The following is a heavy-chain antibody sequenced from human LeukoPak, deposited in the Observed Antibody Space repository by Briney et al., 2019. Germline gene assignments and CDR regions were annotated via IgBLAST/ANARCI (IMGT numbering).Heavy chain of an antibody. CDR3: ARGDQAFDI. CDR1: GDSVSSNSAA. J-gene: IGHJ3*02. D-gene: IGHD3-16*01. CDR2: TYYRSKWSK. Sequence: SQTLSLTCAITGDSVSSNSAAWNWVRQSPSRGLEWLGRTYYRSKWSKNYAVSVRSRITINPDTSKNQFSLQLNSVTPEDTAVYYCARGDQAFDIWGQGTMVTVSS. V-gene: IGHV6-1*01.